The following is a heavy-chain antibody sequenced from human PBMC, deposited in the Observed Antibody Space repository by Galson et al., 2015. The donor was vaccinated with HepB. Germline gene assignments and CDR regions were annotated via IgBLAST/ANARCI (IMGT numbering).Heavy chain of an antibody. CDR1: GFTFSSYW. V-gene: IGHV3-74*01. Sequence: LRLSCAASGFTFSSYWMHWVRQAPGKVLVWVSRINSDGSSTSYADSVKGRFTISRDNAKNTLYLQMNSLRAEDTAVYYCARGPVLYYYDSSEDPFQHWGQGTLVTVSS. CDR3: ARGPVLYYYDSSEDPFQH. J-gene: IGHJ1*01. D-gene: IGHD3-22*01. CDR2: INSDGSST.